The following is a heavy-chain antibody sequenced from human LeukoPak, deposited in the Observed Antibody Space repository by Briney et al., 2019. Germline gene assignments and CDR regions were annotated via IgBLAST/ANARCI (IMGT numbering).Heavy chain of an antibody. D-gene: IGHD2/OR15-2a*01. CDR3: ARASNGYYYYMDV. J-gene: IGHJ6*03. CDR2: IYYSGSI. Sequence: RTSETLSLTCTVSGYSISSSSYYWGWIRQPPGKGLEWIGSIYYSGSIYYNPSLKSRVTISVDTSKNRFSLKLSSVTAADTAVYYCARASNGYYYYMDVWGKGTTVTVSS. CDR1: GYSISSSSYY. V-gene: IGHV4-39*07.